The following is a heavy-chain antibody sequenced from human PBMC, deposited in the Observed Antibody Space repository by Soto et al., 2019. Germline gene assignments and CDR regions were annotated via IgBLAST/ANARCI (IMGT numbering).Heavy chain of an antibody. V-gene: IGHV6-1*01. D-gene: IGHD3-16*01. CDR2: TYYRSRRYN. CDR1: GDSVSGNSAA. CDR3: AREFRYYVSNDSYLDY. Sequence: SQTLSLTCAISGDSVSGNSAAWNWIRQSPSRGLEWLGRTYYRSRRYNDYAVSVKSRITVTPDTSKSQFSLHLNSVTPEDTAVYYCAREFRYYVSNDSYLDYWGQGALVTVSS. J-gene: IGHJ4*02.